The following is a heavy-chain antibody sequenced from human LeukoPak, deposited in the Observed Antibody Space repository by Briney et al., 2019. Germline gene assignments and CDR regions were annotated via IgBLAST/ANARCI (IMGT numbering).Heavy chain of an antibody. CDR2: ISSSASTI. CDR3: ARAKRNGFDI. CDR1: GFTFSSYE. V-gene: IGHV3-48*03. Sequence: GGSLRLSCAASGFTFSSYEMNWVRQAPGKGLEWVSYISSSASTIYYADSVKGRFTISRDNTKSSLYLQMNSLRAEDTAVYYCARAKRNGFDIWGQGTMVTVSS. J-gene: IGHJ3*02.